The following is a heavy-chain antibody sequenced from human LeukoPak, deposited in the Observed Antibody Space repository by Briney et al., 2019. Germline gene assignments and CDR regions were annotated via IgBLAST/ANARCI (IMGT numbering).Heavy chain of an antibody. CDR2: FDPEDGET. D-gene: IGHD3-3*01. Sequence: ASVKVSCKVSGYTLTELSMHWVRQAPGKGLEWMGGFDPEDGETIYAQKFHGRVTMTEDTSTDTAYMELSSLRSEDTAVYYCATGYDFWSGPYYYYYYMDVWGKGTTVTVSS. J-gene: IGHJ6*03. CDR3: ATGYDFWSGPYYYYYYMDV. CDR1: GYTLTELS. V-gene: IGHV1-24*01.